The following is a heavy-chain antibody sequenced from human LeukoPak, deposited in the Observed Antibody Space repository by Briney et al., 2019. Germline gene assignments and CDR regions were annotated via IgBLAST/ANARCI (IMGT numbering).Heavy chain of an antibody. D-gene: IGHD6-13*01. CDR3: ARDRITADKQHLDYYFDY. J-gene: IGHJ4*02. Sequence: ASVKVSCKASGYTFTGYYMHWVRQAPGQGLEWMGWIYPNSGDTKYAQKFQGRVTMTSHTSITTAYMELRSLTSDDTAVYYCARDRITADKQHLDYYFDYWGQGTLVTVSS. CDR1: GYTFTGYY. V-gene: IGHV1-2*02. CDR2: IYPNSGDT.